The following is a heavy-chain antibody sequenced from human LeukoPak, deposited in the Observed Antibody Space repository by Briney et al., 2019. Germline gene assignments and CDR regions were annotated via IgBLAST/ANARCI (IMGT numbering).Heavy chain of an antibody. CDR1: GGSITGYY. CDR2: VYSSGVG. CDR3: AXEXFLXEXXXXGYFVY. J-gene: IGHJ4*02. V-gene: IGHV4-4*07. D-gene: IGHD3-22*01. Sequence: SETLSLTCTVSGGSITGYYWNWIRQPAGQGLEWLGRVYSSGVGNYNPSLTSRVTMSVDTSKNQFSLKLTSLTAAYTALYYFAXEXFLXEXXXXGYFVYXGQGTLVTVSS.